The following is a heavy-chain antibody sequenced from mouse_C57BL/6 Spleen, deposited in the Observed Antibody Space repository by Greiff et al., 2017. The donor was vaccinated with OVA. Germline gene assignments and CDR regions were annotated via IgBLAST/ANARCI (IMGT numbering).Heavy chain of an antibody. CDR2: INPYNGGT. J-gene: IGHJ2*01. CDR1: GYTFTDYY. V-gene: IGHV1-19*01. Sequence: VHVKQSGPVLVKPGASVKMSCKASGYTFTDYYMNWVKQSHGKSLEWIGVINPYNGGTSYNQKFKGKATLTVDKSSSTAYMELNSLTSEDSAFYYCARRTYYDGSSVFDYWGQGTTLTVSS. CDR3: ARRTYYDGSSVFDY. D-gene: IGHD1-1*01.